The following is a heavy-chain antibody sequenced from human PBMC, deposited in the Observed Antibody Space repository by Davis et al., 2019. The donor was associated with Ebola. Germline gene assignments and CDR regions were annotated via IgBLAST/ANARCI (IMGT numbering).Heavy chain of an antibody. Sequence: TLSLTCTVSGGSISSYYWSWIRQPPGKALEWLALIYWDDDKRYSPSLKNRLTVTKDTSKNQVVLTMTNMDPVDTGTYYCAQSTAIPFAYWGQGTLVTVSS. V-gene: IGHV2-5*08. CDR1: GGSISSYYW. CDR3: AQSTAIPFAY. J-gene: IGHJ4*02. D-gene: IGHD5/OR15-5a*01. CDR2: IYWDDDK.